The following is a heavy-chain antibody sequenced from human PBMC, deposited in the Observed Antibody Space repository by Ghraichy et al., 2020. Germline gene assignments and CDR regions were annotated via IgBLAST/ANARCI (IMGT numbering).Heavy chain of an antibody. CDR3: AQEAPGHSYADY. Sequence: GGSLRLSCAASGFTFSNYAMSWVRQVPGKGLEWVSAISGSGGRTYYTDSVKGRFTISRDNSKNTLYLQMNSLRAEDTAMYYCAQEAPGHSYADYWGRGTLVTVSS. D-gene: IGHD5-18*01. CDR1: GFTFSNYA. J-gene: IGHJ4*02. V-gene: IGHV3-23*01. CDR2: ISGSGGRT.